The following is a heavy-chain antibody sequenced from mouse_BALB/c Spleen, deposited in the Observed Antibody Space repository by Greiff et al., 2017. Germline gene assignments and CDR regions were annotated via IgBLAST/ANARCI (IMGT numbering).Heavy chain of an antibody. J-gene: IGHJ3*01. CDR1: GYSITSDYA. CDR2: ISYSGST. V-gene: IGHV3-2*02. CDR3: ARYGSSYGFAY. Sequence: EVKLMESGPGLVKPSQSLSLTCTVTGYSITSDYAWNWIRQFPGNKLEWMGYISYSGSTSYNPSLKSRISITRDTSKNQFFLQLNSVTTEDTATYYCARYGSSYGFAYWGQGTLVTVSA. D-gene: IGHD1-1*01.